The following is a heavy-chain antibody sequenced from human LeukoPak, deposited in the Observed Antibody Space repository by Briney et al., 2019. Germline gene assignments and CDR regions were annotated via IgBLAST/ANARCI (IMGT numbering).Heavy chain of an antibody. CDR1: GFTFSSYG. CDR3: AKDLSNTMIHHY. D-gene: IGHD3-22*01. CDR2: ISYDGSNK. J-gene: IGHJ4*02. V-gene: IGHV3-30*18. Sequence: GRSLRLSCAASGFTFSSYGMHWVRQAPGKGLEWVAAISYDGSNKYYADSVKGRFTISRDNSKNTLYLQMNSLRAEDTAVYYCAKDLSNTMIHHYWGQGTLVTVSS.